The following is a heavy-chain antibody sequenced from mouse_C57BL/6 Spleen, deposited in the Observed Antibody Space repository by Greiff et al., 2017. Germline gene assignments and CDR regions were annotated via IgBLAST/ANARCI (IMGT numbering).Heavy chain of an antibody. V-gene: IGHV1-55*01. J-gene: IGHJ1*03. CDR2: IYPGSGST. CDR3: AARRASCYYGSSYWYFDV. D-gene: IGHD1-1*01. Sequence: QVQLQQPGAELVKPGASVKMSCKASGYTFTSYWITWVKQRPGQGLEWIGDIYPGSGSTNSNEKFKSKATLTVDTSSSTAYMQLSSLTSEDSAVYDCAARRASCYYGSSYWYFDVWGTGTTVTVSS. CDR1: GYTFTSYW.